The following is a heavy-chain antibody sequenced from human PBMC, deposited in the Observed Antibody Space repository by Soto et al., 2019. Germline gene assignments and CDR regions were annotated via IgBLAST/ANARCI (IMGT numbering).Heavy chain of an antibody. CDR3: GKGRSYYYYYGVDV. J-gene: IGHJ6*02. V-gene: IGHV4-30-2*01. CDR1: GGSISSGGYS. Sequence: PSETLSLTCAVSGGSISSGGYSWSWIRQPPGKGLEWIGYIYHSGSTYYNPSLKSRVTISVDNSKSTLYLQMNSLRAEDTAVYYCGKGRSYYYYYGVDVWGQGTTVTVSS. CDR2: IYHSGST. D-gene: IGHD1-26*01.